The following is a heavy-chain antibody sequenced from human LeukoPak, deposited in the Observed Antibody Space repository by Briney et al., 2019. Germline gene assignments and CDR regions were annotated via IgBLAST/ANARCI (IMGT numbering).Heavy chain of an antibody. CDR3: ARGGEKVTIFGATLFDY. D-gene: IGHD3-3*01. CDR2: ISSSGTTI. Sequence: LSLTCAVYTGSFSGYYWTWVRQAPGKGLEWIAYISSSGTTIYNADSVKGRFTISRDNAKNSLYLQMNNLRAEDTAVYYCARGGEKVTIFGATLFDYWGQGTLVTVSS. J-gene: IGHJ4*02. CDR1: TGSFSGYY. V-gene: IGHV3-48*03.